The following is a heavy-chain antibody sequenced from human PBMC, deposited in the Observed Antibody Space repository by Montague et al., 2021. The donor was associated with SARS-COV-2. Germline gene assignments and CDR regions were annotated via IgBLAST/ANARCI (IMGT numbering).Heavy chain of an antibody. V-gene: IGHV4-34*01. CDR3: ARGDENGSGYMDV. D-gene: IGHD1-26*01. Sequence: SETLSLTCAVFNGSFSSFYWNWIRQPPGKGLEWIGEMGHCRSTYYNSSLKIRVTMSVATSKKQFSLNLRSVTAADTAVYYCARGDENGSGYMDVWGQGTTVTVSS. CDR2: MGHCRST. J-gene: IGHJ6*03. CDR1: NGSFSSFY.